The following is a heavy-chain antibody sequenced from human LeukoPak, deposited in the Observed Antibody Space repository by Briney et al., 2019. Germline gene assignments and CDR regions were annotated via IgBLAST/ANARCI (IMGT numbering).Heavy chain of an antibody. CDR2: IYPGDSDT. CDR1: GSHFATNW. Sequence: GASLEISWKGSGSHFATNWIGGVRQLPGKGLEWMGMIYPGDSDTRYSPSFQGQVTISVDKSINTAYLQWSSLKAPDSVMYCCGRSQYSTNWDYWGQGNLGTVSP. CDR3: GRSQYSTNWDY. V-gene: IGHV5-51*01. J-gene: IGHJ4*02. D-gene: IGHD6-6*01.